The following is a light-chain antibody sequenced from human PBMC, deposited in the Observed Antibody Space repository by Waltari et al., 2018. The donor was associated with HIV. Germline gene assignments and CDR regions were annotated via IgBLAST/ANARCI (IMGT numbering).Light chain of an antibody. Sequence: EIVLTQSPVTLSLSPGQTATLSCRASQSVSRYVAWYQQKPGQPPRLLIYDGFNRATGVPARFSGSASGTDFTLTISGLEPEDFAVYFCQQCSNWPPIFGQGTKLEIK. V-gene: IGKV3-11*01. CDR3: QQCSNWPPI. CDR2: DGF. CDR1: QSVSRY. J-gene: IGKJ2*01.